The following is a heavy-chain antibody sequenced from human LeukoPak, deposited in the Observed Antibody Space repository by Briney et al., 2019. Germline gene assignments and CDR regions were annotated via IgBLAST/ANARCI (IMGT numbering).Heavy chain of an antibody. CDR1: GYTCSSYS. Sequence: ASVKLSCKASGYTCSSYSISWARQAPGQGLEWMGWISVYNGNTDYAQKLQGRVTMTTDTSTSTAYMELRSLISDDTAVYYCARDVARGYTYGHLQDYWGQGTLVTVSS. J-gene: IGHJ4*02. CDR2: ISVYNGNT. CDR3: ARDVARGYTYGHLQDY. D-gene: IGHD5-18*01. V-gene: IGHV1-18*01.